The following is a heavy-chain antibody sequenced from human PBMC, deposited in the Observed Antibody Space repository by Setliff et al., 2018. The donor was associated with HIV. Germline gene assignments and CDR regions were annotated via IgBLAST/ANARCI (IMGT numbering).Heavy chain of an antibody. CDR2: INSYNGNT. CDR3: ARGRGRYYDSRSYLDY. CDR1: GYTFTTYG. Sequence: GASVKVSCKASGYTFTTYGVNWVRQAPGQGLEWMGWINSYNGNTKFAQKFQGRVTISRNTSISTAYMELSGLRSEDTTVYYCARGRGRYYDSRSYLDYWGQGTLVTVS. V-gene: IGHV1-8*03. D-gene: IGHD3-22*01. J-gene: IGHJ4*02.